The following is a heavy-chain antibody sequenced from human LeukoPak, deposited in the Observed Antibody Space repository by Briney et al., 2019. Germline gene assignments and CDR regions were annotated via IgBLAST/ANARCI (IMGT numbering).Heavy chain of an antibody. Sequence: GGSLRLSCAASGFTFSSYGMHWVRQAPGKGLEWVAVISYDGSNKYNADSVKGRFTISRDNSKNTLYLQMNSLRAEDTAVYYCARDTDTVTTILDYWGQGTLVTVSS. V-gene: IGHV3-30*03. CDR1: GFTFSSYG. D-gene: IGHD4-17*01. J-gene: IGHJ4*02. CDR3: ARDTDTVTTILDY. CDR2: ISYDGSNK.